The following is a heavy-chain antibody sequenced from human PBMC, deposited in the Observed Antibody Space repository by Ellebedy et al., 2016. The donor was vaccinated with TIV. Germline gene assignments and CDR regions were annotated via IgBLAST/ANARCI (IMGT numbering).Heavy chain of an antibody. D-gene: IGHD3-22*01. J-gene: IGHJ4*02. CDR3: AKDRYDSSGLFDY. V-gene: IGHV3-30*02. Sequence: GGSLRLSXAASGFTFSRYAMHWVRQAPGRGLEWVAVIWYDGTKTSYADSVKGRFTISRDNSKNMQYLQMNSLRAEETAVYYCAKDRYDSSGLFDYWGKGTLVIVSS. CDR1: GFTFSRYA. CDR2: IWYDGTKT.